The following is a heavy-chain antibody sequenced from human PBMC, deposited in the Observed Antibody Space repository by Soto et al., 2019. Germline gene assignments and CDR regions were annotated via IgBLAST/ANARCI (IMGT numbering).Heavy chain of an antibody. CDR2: ISSSSSAI. CDR3: ARVTIYSNYRGDDY. CDR1: GFILSDCA. Sequence: GGSLRLSCATSGFILSDCAMNWVRQAPGKGLEWVSYISSSSSAIDYADSVKGRFTISRDNARNSLYLQMNSLRAEDTAVYYSARVTIYSNYRGDDYWGQGTLVTVSS. V-gene: IGHV3-48*01. J-gene: IGHJ4*02. D-gene: IGHD4-4*01.